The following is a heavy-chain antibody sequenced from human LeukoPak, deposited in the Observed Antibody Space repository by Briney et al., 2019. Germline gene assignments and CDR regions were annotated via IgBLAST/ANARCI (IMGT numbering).Heavy chain of an antibody. V-gene: IGHV3-74*01. CDR2: INSDGSST. CDR1: GFTFSRYW. D-gene: IGHD6-19*01. J-gene: IGHJ5*02. CDR3: ARGGSRSGWFLNWFDP. Sequence: GGSLRLSCAASGFTFSRYWMHWVRQAPGKGLVWVSRINSDGSSTSYADSVKGRFTISRDNAKNTLYLQMNSLRAEDTAVYYCARGGSRSGWFLNWFDPWGQGTLVTVSS.